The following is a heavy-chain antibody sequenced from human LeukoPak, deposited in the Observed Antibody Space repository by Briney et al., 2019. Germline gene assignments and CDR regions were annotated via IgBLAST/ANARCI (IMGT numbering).Heavy chain of an antibody. CDR3: ARDCSSTSCYLNWFDP. V-gene: IGHV4-39*07. D-gene: IGHD2-2*01. CDR2: IYYSGST. J-gene: IGHJ5*02. CDR1: GGSISSSSYY. Sequence: SGTLSLTCIVSGGSISSSSYYWGWIRQPPGKGLECIGSIYYSGSTYYNPSLKSRVTMSVDTSKNQFSLKLSSVTAADAAVYYCARDCSSTSCYLNWFDPWGQGTLVTVSS.